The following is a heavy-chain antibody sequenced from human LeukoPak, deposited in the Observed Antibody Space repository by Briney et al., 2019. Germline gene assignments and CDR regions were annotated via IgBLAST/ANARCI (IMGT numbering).Heavy chain of an antibody. CDR2: LRQDGSVK. V-gene: IGHV3-7*01. D-gene: IGHD6-6*01. CDR3: ARIGYSSSSFDY. J-gene: IGHJ4*02. Sequence: GGSLRLSCAASGFTFVNYWMSWVRQTPGKGLEWVANLRQDGSVKYFVDSVRGRFTISRDNARNSVYLQMNSLRAEDTAVYYCARIGYSSSSFDYWGQGTLVTVSS. CDR1: GFTFVNYW.